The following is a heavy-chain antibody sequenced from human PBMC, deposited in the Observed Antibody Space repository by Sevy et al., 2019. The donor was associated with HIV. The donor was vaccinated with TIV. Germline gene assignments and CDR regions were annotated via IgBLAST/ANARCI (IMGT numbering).Heavy chain of an antibody. Sequence: GGSLRLSCVGSGFTLNQYWMHWVRQAPGKGPVWVSRINADGSDTSYADSVKGRFTISRDNAKNTLYLQMNSLRVEDTAVYYCARVRFGEFHPWGQGTLVTVSS. V-gene: IGHV3-74*01. CDR2: INADGSDT. CDR1: GFTLNQYW. CDR3: ARVRFGEFHP. J-gene: IGHJ5*02. D-gene: IGHD3-10*01.